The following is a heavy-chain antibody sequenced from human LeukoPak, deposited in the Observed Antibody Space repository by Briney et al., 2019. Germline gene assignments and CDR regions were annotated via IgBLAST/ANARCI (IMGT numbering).Heavy chain of an antibody. V-gene: IGHV4-34*01. CDR3: ARVGSGYDSLVYFDY. CDR1: GGSFSGYY. CDR2: INHSGST. D-gene: IGHD5-12*01. J-gene: IGHJ4*02. Sequence: PSETLSLTCAVYGGSFSGYYWSWIRQPPGKGLEWIGEINHSGSTNYNPSLKSRVTISVDTSKNQFSLKLSSVTAAVTAVYYCARVGSGYDSLVYFDYWGQGTLVTVSS.